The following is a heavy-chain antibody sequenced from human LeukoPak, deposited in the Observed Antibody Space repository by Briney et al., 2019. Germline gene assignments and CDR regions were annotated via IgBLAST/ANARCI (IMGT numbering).Heavy chain of an antibody. CDR3: GRGRPRGYSGYVIDY. CDR2: ISESGDKT. CDR1: GFPFSNYA. Sequence: GGSLRLSCAASGFPFSNYAMNWVRQAPGKGLEWVSSISESGDKTDYADSVRGRFTISRDNSQNTLYLQMNSLRAEDTAAFYCGRGRPRGYSGYVIDYWGQGTPITVSS. J-gene: IGHJ4*02. V-gene: IGHV3-23*01. D-gene: IGHD5-12*01.